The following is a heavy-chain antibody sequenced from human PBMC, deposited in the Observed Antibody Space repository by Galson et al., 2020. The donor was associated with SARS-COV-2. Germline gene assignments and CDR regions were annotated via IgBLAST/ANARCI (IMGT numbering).Heavy chain of an antibody. CDR2: ISAYNGNT. Sequence: ASVKVSCKASGYTFTSYGISWVRQAPGKGLEWMGWISAYNGNTNYAQKLQGRVTMTTDTSTSTAYMELRSLRSDDTAVYYCARDRYYGSGSYGASYYYGMDVWGQGTTVTVSS. CDR3: ARDRYYGSGSYGASYYYGMDV. J-gene: IGHJ6*02. V-gene: IGHV1-18*01. CDR1: GYTFTSYG. D-gene: IGHD3-10*01.